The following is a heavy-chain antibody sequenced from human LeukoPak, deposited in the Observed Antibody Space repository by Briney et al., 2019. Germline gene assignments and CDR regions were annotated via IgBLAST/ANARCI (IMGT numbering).Heavy chain of an antibody. D-gene: IGHD6-19*01. CDR3: VGWQVAGAFEI. J-gene: IGHJ3*02. CDR2: ISYIGSS. Sequence: SETLSLPCTVSGVSMCIYYWRWIWQPPGKRLEWIAFISYIGSSNYNPSLTSRATISVDSSKNQFSLKLNSVTAADTAVYYCVGWQVAGAFEIWGQGTMVTVSS. CDR1: GVSMCIYY. V-gene: IGHV4-59*01.